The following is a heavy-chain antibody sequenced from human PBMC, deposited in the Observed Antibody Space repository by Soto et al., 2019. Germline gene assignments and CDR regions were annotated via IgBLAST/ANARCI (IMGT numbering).Heavy chain of an antibody. V-gene: IGHV3-23*01. J-gene: IGHJ4*02. CDR3: AKFFVETGGSSGWPWSFHY. Sequence: VQLLESGGVLVQPGGSLRLSCAASGFTFSNYAMGWVRQAPGEGLEWVSAISGSGTTTYTADSVKGRFTISRDNSENTLYLHTNSLRAEDTAIYYCAKFFVETGGSSGWPWSFHYWGQGTLVTVSS. CDR1: GFTFSNYA. D-gene: IGHD6-25*01. CDR2: ISGSGTTT.